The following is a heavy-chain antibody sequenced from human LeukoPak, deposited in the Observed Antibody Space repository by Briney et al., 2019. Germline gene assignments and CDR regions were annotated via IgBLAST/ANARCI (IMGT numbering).Heavy chain of an antibody. CDR3: ARDLNWSVGSSDY. CDR2: IYYSGST. V-gene: IGHV4-59*01. J-gene: IGHJ4*02. D-gene: IGHD3-3*01. Sequence: SETLSLTCTVSGGSISSYYWSWIRQPPGKGLEWIGYIYYSGSTNYNPSLKSRVTISVDTSKNQFSLKLSSVTAADTAVYYCARDLNWSVGSSDYWGQGTLVTVSS. CDR1: GGSISSYY.